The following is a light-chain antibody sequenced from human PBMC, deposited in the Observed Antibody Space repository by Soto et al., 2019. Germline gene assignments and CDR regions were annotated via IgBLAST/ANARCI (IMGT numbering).Light chain of an antibody. V-gene: IGKV3D-15*01. CDR2: AKS. CDR1: QSVNSDY. CDR3: QQYNDWPRT. Sequence: EIVLTQSPDTLSLSPGDRATLSCRASQSVNSDYLAWYRQKPGQAPSLLMYAKSTRATGIPDRFSGSGSGTEFTLTISSLQSEDFAVYYCQQYNDWPRTFGQGTKVDIK. J-gene: IGKJ1*01.